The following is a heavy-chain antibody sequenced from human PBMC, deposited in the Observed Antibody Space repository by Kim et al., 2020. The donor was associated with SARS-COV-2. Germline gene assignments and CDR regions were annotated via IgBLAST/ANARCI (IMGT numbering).Heavy chain of an antibody. J-gene: IGHJ6*02. CDR2: ISSSSSYI. CDR3: AKGLYRTEGWLQLLYYYYGMDV. Sequence: GGSLRLSCAASGFTFSSYSMNWVRQAPGKGLEWVSSISSSSSYIYYADSVKGRFTISRDNAKNSLYLQMNSLRAEDTAVYYCAKGLYRTEGWLQLLYYYYGMDVWGQGTTVTVSS. CDR1: GFTFSSYS. V-gene: IGHV3-21*01. D-gene: IGHD1-1*01.